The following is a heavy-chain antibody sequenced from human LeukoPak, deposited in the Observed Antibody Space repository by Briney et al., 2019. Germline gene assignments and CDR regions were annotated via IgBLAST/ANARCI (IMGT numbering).Heavy chain of an antibody. CDR1: GGSISSYY. CDR2: IYYSGST. J-gene: IGHJ1*01. CDR3: ARGGSRQYFQH. Sequence: PSETLSLTCTVSGGSISSYYWSWIRQPPGKGLEWIGYIYYSGSTNYNPSLKSRVTISLDTSKNQFSLTVNSATAADTAVYHCARGGSRQYFQHWGQGTLVTVSS. V-gene: IGHV4-59*01. D-gene: IGHD6-25*01.